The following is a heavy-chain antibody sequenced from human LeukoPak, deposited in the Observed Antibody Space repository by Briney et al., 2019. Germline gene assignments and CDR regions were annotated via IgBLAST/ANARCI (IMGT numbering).Heavy chain of an antibody. CDR1: GGSISSSY. D-gene: IGHD2/OR15-2a*01. V-gene: IGHV4-4*07. J-gene: IGHJ6*02. CDR3: ARECFSRICPCNNMDV. CDR2: IYSSGST. Sequence: PSETLSLTCTVSGGSISSSYWTWIRQPAGKGLEWMGRIYSSGSTNYNPSLKSRLTMSVDTSRNQFSLKLNSVTAADTAVYYCARECFSRICPCNNMDVWGQGTTVTVSS.